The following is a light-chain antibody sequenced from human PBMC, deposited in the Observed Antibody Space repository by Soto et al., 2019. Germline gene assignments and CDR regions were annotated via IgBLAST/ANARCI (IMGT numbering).Light chain of an antibody. CDR3: QQYDTSPWT. V-gene: IGKV3-20*01. J-gene: IGKJ1*01. CDR1: QSFSSTY. CDR2: GAS. Sequence: DIVLTQSPGSLSLSPGERATLSCRASQSFSSTYLAWYQQKPGQAPRLLIYGASSRATGIPDRFSGSGSGTDFTLTISKLEPEDFAVYYCQQYDTSPWTFGQGTKVDI.